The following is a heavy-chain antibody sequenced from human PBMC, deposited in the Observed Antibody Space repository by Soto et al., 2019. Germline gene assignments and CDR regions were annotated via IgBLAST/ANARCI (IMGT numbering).Heavy chain of an antibody. CDR2: ISYDGSNK. V-gene: IGHV3-30*18. D-gene: IGHD2-21*02. Sequence: QVQLVESGGGVVQPGRSLRLSCAASGFTFRSYGMHWVRQAPGKGPAWVAVISYDGSNKYYADSVKGRFTISRDNSKNTLYLQMNSLRAEDTAVYYCAKDKVPVVVTAPFDYWGQGTLVTVSS. CDR3: AKDKVPVVVTAPFDY. CDR1: GFTFRSYG. J-gene: IGHJ4*02.